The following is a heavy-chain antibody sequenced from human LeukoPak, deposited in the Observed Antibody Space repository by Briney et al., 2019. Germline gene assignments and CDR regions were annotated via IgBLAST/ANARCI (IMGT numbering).Heavy chain of an antibody. D-gene: IGHD2/OR15-2a*01. CDR2: INHNGNVN. CDR1: GFTFSSYW. J-gene: IGHJ4*02. V-gene: IGHV3-7*01. Sequence: PGGSLRLSCAASGFTFSSYWMNWARQAPGKGLEWVASINHNGNVNYYVDSVKGRLTISRDNSKNTLYLQMNSLRAEDTAVYYCARVINSQYFDYWGQGTLVTVSS. CDR3: ARVINSQYFDY.